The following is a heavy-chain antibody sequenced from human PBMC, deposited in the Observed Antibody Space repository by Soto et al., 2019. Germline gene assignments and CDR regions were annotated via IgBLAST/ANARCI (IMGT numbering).Heavy chain of an antibody. D-gene: IGHD6-13*01. CDR1: GYIFTSSY. J-gene: IGHJ5*02. CDR2: INPSGGRT. Sequence: QVHLVQSGAEVKEPGASVKISCKASGYIFTSSYIHWVRQAPGQGLEWMGGINPSGGRTTYPQKFLGRVTLIRDTSSSTVEMELSSLRFEDTAVYYCARGHKNTWYAVDPWGQGTQVTVSS. V-gene: IGHV1-46*01. CDR3: ARGHKNTWYAVDP.